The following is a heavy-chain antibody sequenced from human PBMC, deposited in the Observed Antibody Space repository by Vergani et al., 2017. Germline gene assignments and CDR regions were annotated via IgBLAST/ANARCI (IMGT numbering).Heavy chain of an antibody. CDR2: ISGQNFRT. J-gene: IGHJ6*02. D-gene: IGHD5-12*01. Sequence: EVQLLESGGGLVQPGGSLRLSCAASGFTFSTYAMTWVRQAPGKGLEWVSGISGQNFRTHYADSVKGRFTISRDDSKNTVYLQINSLRAEDTAFYYCARDRVDIVATTTYYYYYYGMDVWGQ. CDR1: GFTFSTYA. CDR3: ARDRVDIVATTTYYYYYYGMDV. V-gene: IGHV3-23*01.